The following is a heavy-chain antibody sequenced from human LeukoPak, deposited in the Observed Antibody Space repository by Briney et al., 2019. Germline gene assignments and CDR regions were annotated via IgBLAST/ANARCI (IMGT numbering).Heavy chain of an antibody. D-gene: IGHD6-13*01. Sequence: ASVKVSCKASGYTFTGYYMHWVRQAPGQGLEWMGWTNPNSGGTNYAQKFQGWVTMTRDTSISTAYMELSRLRSDDTAVYYCARDRSSSWYGDAFDIWGQGTMVTVSS. CDR3: ARDRSSSWYGDAFDI. CDR2: TNPNSGGT. V-gene: IGHV1-2*04. J-gene: IGHJ3*02. CDR1: GYTFTGYY.